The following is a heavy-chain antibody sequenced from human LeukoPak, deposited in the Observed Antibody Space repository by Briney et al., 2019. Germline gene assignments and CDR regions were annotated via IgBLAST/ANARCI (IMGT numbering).Heavy chain of an antibody. CDR1: GFTFSSYW. CDR3: ARHSSGSGILLDY. J-gene: IGHJ4*02. CDR2: IKQDGSEK. Sequence: QPGGSLRLSCAASGFTFSSYWMSWVHQAPGKGLEWVAKIKQDGSEKYYVDSVKGRFTISRDNAKNSLYLQMNSLRAEDTAVYYCARHSSGSGILLDYWGQGTLVIVSS. D-gene: IGHD3-22*01. V-gene: IGHV3-7*01.